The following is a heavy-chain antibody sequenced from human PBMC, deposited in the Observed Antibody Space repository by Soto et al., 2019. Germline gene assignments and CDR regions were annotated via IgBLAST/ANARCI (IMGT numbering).Heavy chain of an antibody. D-gene: IGHD5-18*01. V-gene: IGHV4-34*01. CDR3: ARDERGNRYVLGIAV. CDR2: INHSGST. Sequence: QVQLQPWGAGLLKPSETLSLTCAGYGGSFSGYYWSWIRQPPGKGLEWIGEINHSGSTNYNPSLKRRVTTSVDTSKDQFSLNLSSVTAADTAMYYCARDERGNRYVLGIAVWGQGTTVTVFS. J-gene: IGHJ6*02. CDR1: GGSFSGYY.